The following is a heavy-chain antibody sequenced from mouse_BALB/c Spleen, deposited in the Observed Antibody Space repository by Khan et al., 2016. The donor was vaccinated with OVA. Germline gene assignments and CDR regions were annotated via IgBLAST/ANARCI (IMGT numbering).Heavy chain of an antibody. V-gene: IGHV1-7*01. CDR1: GYTFTSYW. CDR3: TNHGSSSAWFTY. D-gene: IGHD1-1*01. J-gene: IGHJ3*01. CDR2: INPSTDYT. Sequence: QVQLKQSGAELAKPGASVKMSCKASGYTFTSYWMHWVKQRPGQGLEWIGYINPSTDYTEYNQKFKDKATLTADKSSSTAYMQRTSLTSEDSAFYYCTNHGSSSAWFTYWGQGTLVTVSA.